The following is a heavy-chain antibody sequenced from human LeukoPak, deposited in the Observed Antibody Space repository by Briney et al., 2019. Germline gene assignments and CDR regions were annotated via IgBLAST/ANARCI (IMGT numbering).Heavy chain of an antibody. D-gene: IGHD6-19*01. CDR1: GVSISSSYSY. Sequence: PSETLSLTCTVSGVSISSSYSYWGWIRQPPGMGLEWIGSIYYTGNTYYNASLKSQVSISIDTSKNQFSLKLTSVTAADTAVYYCARSPTGSGWYYFDYWGQGTLVTVSS. V-gene: IGHV4-39*01. CDR2: IYYTGNT. J-gene: IGHJ4*02. CDR3: ARSPTGSGWYYFDY.